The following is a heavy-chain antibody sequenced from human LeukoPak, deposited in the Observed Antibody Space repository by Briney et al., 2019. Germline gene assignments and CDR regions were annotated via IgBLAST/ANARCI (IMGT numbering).Heavy chain of an antibody. D-gene: IGHD2/OR15-2a*01. CDR3: ARDGGHSTDFDY. V-gene: IGHV3-48*03. Sequence: GGSLRLSCAASGFTFSSYEMNWVRQAPGKGLEWVSYISSSGSTIYYADSVKGRFTISRDNAKNSLYLQMNSLRAEDTAVYYCARDGGHSTDFDYWGQGILVTVSS. CDR2: ISSSGSTI. J-gene: IGHJ4*02. CDR1: GFTFSSYE.